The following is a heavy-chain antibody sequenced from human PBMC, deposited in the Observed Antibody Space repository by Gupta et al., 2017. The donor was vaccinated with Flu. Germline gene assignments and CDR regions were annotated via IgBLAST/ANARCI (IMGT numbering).Heavy chain of an antibody. V-gene: IGHV4-30-4*01. J-gene: IGHJ4*01. CDR3: ACLEWTSAH. D-gene: IGHD3-3*01. CDR2: VINSERT. Sequence: QVRLQELGPGPVKPSQTLSVTRIVSSGSIPSGDYYLTWVSPSPGKGLEWIGYVINSERTFNNPSLRSRVLISVDTSKNQFSLMMSSVTAADTAVYYCACLEWTSAHWGHGTRVTVSS. CDR1: SGSIPSGDYY.